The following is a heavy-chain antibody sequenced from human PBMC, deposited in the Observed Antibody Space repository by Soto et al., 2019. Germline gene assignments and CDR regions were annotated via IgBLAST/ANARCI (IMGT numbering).Heavy chain of an antibody. CDR2: ISGSGGST. D-gene: IGHD3-9*01. CDR3: AKDMTGFIKAIEDAFDI. J-gene: IGHJ3*02. Sequence: PGGSLRLSCAASGFTFSSYAMSWVRQAPGKGLEWVSAISGSGGSTYYADSVKGRFTISRDNSKNTLYLQMNSLRAEDTAVYYCAKDMTGFIKAIEDAFDIWGQGTMVTVSS. V-gene: IGHV3-23*01. CDR1: GFTFSSYA.